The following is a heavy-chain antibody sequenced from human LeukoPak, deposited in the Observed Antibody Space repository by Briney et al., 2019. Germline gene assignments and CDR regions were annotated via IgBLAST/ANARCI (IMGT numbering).Heavy chain of an antibody. Sequence: GGSLRLSCAASGFTFSSYAMHWVRQAPGKGLEWVAVISYDGSNKYYADSVKGRFTISRDNSKSTLYLQMNSLRAEDTAVYYCARGVGGRYWGQGTLVTVSS. CDR3: ARGVGGRY. CDR1: GFTFSSYA. CDR2: ISYDGSNK. V-gene: IGHV3-30*04. J-gene: IGHJ4*02.